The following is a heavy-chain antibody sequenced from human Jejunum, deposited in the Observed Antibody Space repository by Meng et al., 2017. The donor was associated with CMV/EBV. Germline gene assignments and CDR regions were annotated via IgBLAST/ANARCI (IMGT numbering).Heavy chain of an antibody. CDR2: IIPIFGTP. CDR3: ARGIRTYYFDSSGYPEE. J-gene: IGHJ4*02. D-gene: IGHD3-22*01. Sequence: GTFSSYAISWVRQAPVQGLEWMGKIIPIFGTPIYAQNFQGRVAITMDGSTSTAYMELSSLKSDDTAVYYCARGIRTYYFDSSGYPEEWGQGTLVTVSS. V-gene: IGHV1-69*05. CDR1: GTFSSYA.